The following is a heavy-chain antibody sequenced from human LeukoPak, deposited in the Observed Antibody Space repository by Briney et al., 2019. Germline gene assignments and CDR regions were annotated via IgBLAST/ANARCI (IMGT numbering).Heavy chain of an antibody. D-gene: IGHD4-17*01. Sequence: GRSLRLSCAASGFTFDDYAMHWVRQAPGKGLEWVSGISWNSGSIGYADSVKGRFTISRDNAKNSLYLQMNSLRAEDTALYYCAKDRSGYGDYANWFDPWGQGTLVTVSS. V-gene: IGHV3-9*01. CDR1: GFTFDDYA. J-gene: IGHJ5*02. CDR2: ISWNSGSI. CDR3: AKDRSGYGDYANWFDP.